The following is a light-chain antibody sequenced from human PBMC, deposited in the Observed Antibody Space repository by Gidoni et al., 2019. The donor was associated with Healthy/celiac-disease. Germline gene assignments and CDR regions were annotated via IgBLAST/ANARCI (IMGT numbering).Light chain of an antibody. J-gene: IGKJ1*01. Sequence: DLQMTQSPSNLSASVGDRVTITCRASQSISSWLAWYQQKPGKAPKLLIYKAYSLESGVPSRLSGSGSGTEFTLTISSLQPDDCATYYCQKYNSLWTFGQGTKVEIK. CDR2: KAY. CDR3: QKYNSLWT. V-gene: IGKV1-5*03. CDR1: QSISSW.